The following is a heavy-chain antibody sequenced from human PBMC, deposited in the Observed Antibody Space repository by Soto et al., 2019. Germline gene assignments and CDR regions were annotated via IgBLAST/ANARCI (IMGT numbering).Heavy chain of an antibody. D-gene: IGHD3-22*01. V-gene: IGHV3-23*01. CDR2: ISSSSGCT. CDR3: ATEGRSGYRNFDF. J-gene: IGHJ4*02. CDR1: GFTFSSYA. Sequence: PGGSLRLSCAASGFTFSSYAMSWVRQAPGKGLEWVSAISSSSGCTYYADSVKGRFAISRDNAEKSLFLQMSDLRAEDTALYYCATEGRSGYRNFDFWGQGTLVTVSS.